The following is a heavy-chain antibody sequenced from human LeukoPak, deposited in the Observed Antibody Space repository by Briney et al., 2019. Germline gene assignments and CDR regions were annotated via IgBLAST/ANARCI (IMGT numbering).Heavy chain of an antibody. Sequence: SETLSLTCAVYGGSFSGYYWSWIRQPPGKGLEWIGEINHSGSTNYNPSLKSRVTISVDTSKNQFPLKLSSVTAADTAVYYCASLSSGWYWDLDYWGQGTLVTVSS. V-gene: IGHV4-34*01. CDR1: GGSFSGYY. CDR3: ASLSSGWYWDLDY. D-gene: IGHD6-19*01. CDR2: INHSGST. J-gene: IGHJ4*02.